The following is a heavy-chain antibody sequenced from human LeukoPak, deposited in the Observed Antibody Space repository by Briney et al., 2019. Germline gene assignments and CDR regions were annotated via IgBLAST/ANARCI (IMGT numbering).Heavy chain of an antibody. CDR1: GFTFSSYS. Sequence: GGSLRLSCAASGFTFSSYSMSWVRQAPGKGLEWVSSISSSGSYIYSADSLKGRFSISRDNAKNSLYLQMNSLRAEDTAVYYCARDPMIVGPKGNFDLWGRGTLVTVSS. CDR2: ISSSGSYI. CDR3: ARDPMIVGPKGNFDL. J-gene: IGHJ2*01. V-gene: IGHV3-21*06. D-gene: IGHD3-22*01.